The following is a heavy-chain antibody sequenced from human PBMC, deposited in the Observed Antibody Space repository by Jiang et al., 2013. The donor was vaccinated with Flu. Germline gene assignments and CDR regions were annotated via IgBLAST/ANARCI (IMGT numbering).Heavy chain of an antibody. CDR3: ARDLAMIVVVIARNPLDP. D-gene: IGHD3-22*01. CDR1: GYTFTSYG. J-gene: IGHJ5*02. CDR2: ISAYNGNT. Sequence: SGAEVKKPGASVKVSCKASGYTFTSYGISWVRQAPGQGLEWMGWISAYNGNTNYAQKLQGRVTMTTDTSTSTAYMELRSLRSDDTAVYYCARDLAMIVVVIARNPLDPWGQGTLVTVSS. V-gene: IGHV1-18*01.